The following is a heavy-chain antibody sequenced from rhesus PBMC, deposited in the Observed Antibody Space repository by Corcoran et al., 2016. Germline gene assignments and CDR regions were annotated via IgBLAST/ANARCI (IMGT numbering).Heavy chain of an antibody. Sequence: QLQLQESGPGLVKPSETLSVTCAVSGGSISSSYWSWIRQAPGNGLEWMGYIYGIGSRTNYNPSPKRRVTLSVDTSKNQLALKLSSVTTADTAVYYCARASNWGDYSDGLDSWGQGVVVTVSS. CDR1: GGSISSSY. CDR3: ARASNWGDYSDGLDS. D-gene: IGHD3-34*01. V-gene: IGHV4-169*01. CDR2: IYGIGSRT. J-gene: IGHJ6*01.